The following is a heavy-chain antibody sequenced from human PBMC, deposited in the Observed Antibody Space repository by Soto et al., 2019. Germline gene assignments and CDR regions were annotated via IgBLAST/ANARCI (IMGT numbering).Heavy chain of an antibody. Sequence: GGSLRLSCAASGFTFSSYAMNWVRQAPGKGLEWVSSISGSGGSTYYADSVKGRFTISRDNAKNTLYLQMNSLRAEDTAVYYCGFPDDSSGFDYWGQGALVTVSS. CDR3: GFPDDSSGFDY. J-gene: IGHJ4*02. CDR1: GFTFSSYA. V-gene: IGHV3-23*01. D-gene: IGHD3-22*01. CDR2: ISGSGGST.